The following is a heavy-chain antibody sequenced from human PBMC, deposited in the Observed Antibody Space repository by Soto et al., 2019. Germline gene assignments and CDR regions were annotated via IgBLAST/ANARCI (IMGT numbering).Heavy chain of an antibody. Sequence: SSETLSLTCAVYGGSFSGYYWSWIRQPPGKGLEWIGEINHSGSTNYNPSLKSRVTISVDTSKNQFSLKLSSVTAADTAVYYCARSAGGYCSGGSCFTLVSFDYWGQGTLVTVSS. J-gene: IGHJ4*02. CDR2: INHSGST. D-gene: IGHD2-15*01. CDR3: ARSAGGYCSGGSCFTLVSFDY. CDR1: GGSFSGYY. V-gene: IGHV4-34*01.